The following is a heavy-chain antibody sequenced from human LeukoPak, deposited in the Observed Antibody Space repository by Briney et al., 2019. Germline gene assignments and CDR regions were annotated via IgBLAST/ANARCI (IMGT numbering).Heavy chain of an antibody. J-gene: IGHJ4*02. V-gene: IGHV3-11*04. Sequence: GGSLRLSCAASGFTFSDYYMSWIRQAPGKGLEWVSYISSSGSTIYYADSVKGRFTISRDNAKNTLYLQMNSLRAEDTAIYYCARVHSSSWPSFDQWGQGTLVTVSS. CDR1: GFTFSDYY. D-gene: IGHD6-13*01. CDR2: ISSSGSTI. CDR3: ARVHSSSWPSFDQ.